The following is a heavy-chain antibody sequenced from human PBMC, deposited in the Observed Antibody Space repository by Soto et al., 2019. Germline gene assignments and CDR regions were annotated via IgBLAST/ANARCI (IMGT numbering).Heavy chain of an antibody. CDR1: GFTFSSYA. CDR3: ARDMGGWYVRTSLRDYYYGMDV. CDR2: ISYDGSNK. D-gene: IGHD6-19*01. J-gene: IGHJ6*02. Sequence: GGSLRLSCAASGFTFSSYAMHWVRQAPGKGLEWVAVISYDGSNKYYADSVKGRFTISRDNSKNTLYLQMNSLRAEDTAVYYCARDMGGWYVRTSLRDYYYGMDVWGQGTTVTVSS. V-gene: IGHV3-30-3*01.